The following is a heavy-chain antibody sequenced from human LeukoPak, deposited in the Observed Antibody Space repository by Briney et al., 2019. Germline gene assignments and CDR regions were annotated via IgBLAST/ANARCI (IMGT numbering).Heavy chain of an antibody. Sequence: SETLSLTCSVSGVSFNSRSFYWNWVRQPPGKGLEWLGSVYSSANVYQSPSLQSRGAISVDASNNSFSLTLKPVTAADTAVYFCVRGAMVSKPGDFWGQGALVIVFS. V-gene: IGHV4-39*01. CDR1: GVSFNSRSFY. CDR3: VRGAMVSKPGDF. J-gene: IGHJ4*02. D-gene: IGHD2/OR15-2a*01. CDR2: VYSSANV.